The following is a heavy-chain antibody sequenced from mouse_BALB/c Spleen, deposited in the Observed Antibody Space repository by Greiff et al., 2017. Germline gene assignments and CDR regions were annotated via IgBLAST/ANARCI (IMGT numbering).Heavy chain of an antibody. D-gene: IGHD2-14*01. CDR3: ASLYYRYYYAMDY. CDR1: GFSLTSYG. CDR2: IWSGGST. J-gene: IGHJ4*01. V-gene: IGHV2-2*02. Sequence: QVQLKDSGPGLVQPSQSLSITCTVSGFSLTSYGVHWVRQSPGKGLEWLGVIWSGGSTDYNAAFISRLSISKDNSKSQVFFKMNSLQANDTAIYYCASLYYRYYYAMDYWGQGTSVTVSS.